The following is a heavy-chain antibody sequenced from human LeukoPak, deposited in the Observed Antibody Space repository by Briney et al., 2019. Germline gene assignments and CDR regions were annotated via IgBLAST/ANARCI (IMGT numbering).Heavy chain of an antibody. J-gene: IGHJ4*02. Sequence: ASVKVSCKASGYTFTRYDINWVRQATGQGREWMGWMNPNSGNTGYVQKFQGRVTMTRNTSISTAYMELSSLRSEDTAVYYCARGLKFRYSGSYRYYFDYWGQGTLVTVSS. V-gene: IGHV1-8*01. CDR2: MNPNSGNT. D-gene: IGHD1-26*01. CDR1: GYTFTRYD. CDR3: ARGLKFRYSGSYRYYFDY.